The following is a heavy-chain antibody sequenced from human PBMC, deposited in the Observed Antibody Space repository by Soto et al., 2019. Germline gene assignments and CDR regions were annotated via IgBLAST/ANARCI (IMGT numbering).Heavy chain of an antibody. V-gene: IGHV4-31*03. J-gene: IGHJ5*02. Sequence: PSENLSLTCTVSGGSISSGGYYWSWIRQHPGKGLEWIGYIYYSGSTYYNPSLKSRVTISVDTSKNQFSLKLSSVTAADTAVYYCARDLFGSSWYNWFDPWGQGTLVTVSS. D-gene: IGHD6-13*01. CDR1: GGSISSGGYY. CDR3: ARDLFGSSWYNWFDP. CDR2: IYYSGST.